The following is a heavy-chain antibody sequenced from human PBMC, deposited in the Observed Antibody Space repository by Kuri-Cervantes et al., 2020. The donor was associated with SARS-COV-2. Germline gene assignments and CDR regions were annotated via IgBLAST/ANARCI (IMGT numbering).Heavy chain of an antibody. CDR2: SSGSGGST. CDR3: ARETPEHTSSWFDY. Sequence: GESLKISCAASGFAFSSYAMSWVRQAPGKGLEWVSASSGSGGSTYYADSVKGRFTISRDNSKNTLHLQMNSLRPEDTAVYYCARETPEHTSSWFDYWGQGSLVTVSS. V-gene: IGHV3-23*01. CDR1: GFAFSSYA. D-gene: IGHD6-13*01. J-gene: IGHJ4*02.